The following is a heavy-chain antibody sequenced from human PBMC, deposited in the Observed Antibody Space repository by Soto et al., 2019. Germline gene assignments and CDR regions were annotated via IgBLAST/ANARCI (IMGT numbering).Heavy chain of an antibody. CDR1: GFALDSYG. J-gene: IGHJ4*02. CDR3: ARTWIRYGPNDY. CDR2: ISGSSGNI. V-gene: IGHV3-21*01. Sequence: GGSLRLSCEASGFALDSYGMNWVRQAPGKGLEWVGFISGSSGNIFYGDSVRGRFTISRDNAKKSVYLQMNSLRVEDTAVYYCARTWIRYGPNDYWGQGTLV. D-gene: IGHD2-2*03.